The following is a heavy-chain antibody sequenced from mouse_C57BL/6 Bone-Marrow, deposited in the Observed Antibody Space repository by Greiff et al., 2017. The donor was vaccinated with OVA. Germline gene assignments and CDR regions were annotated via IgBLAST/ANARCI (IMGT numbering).Heavy chain of an antibody. Sequence: ESGPGLVKPSPSLSLTCSVTGYSITSGYYWNWIRQFPGNKLEWMGYISYDGSNNYNPTLKNRITITRDTSKNQFFLKLNSVTTEDTATYICARGGGGHYGNYGYFDVWGTGTTVTVSS. D-gene: IGHD2-1*01. CDR1: GYSITSGYY. CDR3: ARGGGGHYGNYGYFDV. J-gene: IGHJ1*03. V-gene: IGHV3-6*01. CDR2: ISYDGSN.